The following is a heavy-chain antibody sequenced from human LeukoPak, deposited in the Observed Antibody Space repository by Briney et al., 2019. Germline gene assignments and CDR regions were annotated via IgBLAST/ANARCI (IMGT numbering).Heavy chain of an antibody. D-gene: IGHD3-9*01. V-gene: IGHV3-48*01. J-gene: IGHJ6*02. Sequence: GGSLRLSCAASGFTFSSYSMNWVRQAPGKGLEWVSYISSSSTIYYADSVKGRFTISRDNAKNSLYLQMNSLRAEDTAVYYCAREADYDILTGPGDYYGMDVWGQGTTVTVSS. CDR3: AREADYDILTGPGDYYGMDV. CDR1: GFTFSSYS. CDR2: ISSSSTI.